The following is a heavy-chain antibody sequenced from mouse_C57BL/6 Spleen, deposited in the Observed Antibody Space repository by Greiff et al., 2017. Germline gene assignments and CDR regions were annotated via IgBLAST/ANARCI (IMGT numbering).Heavy chain of an antibody. CDR1: GYTFTSYG. J-gene: IGHJ4*01. D-gene: IGHD1-1*02. V-gene: IGHV1-81*01. Sequence: QVQLQHSGAELARPGASVKLSCKASGYTFTSYGISWVKQRTGQGLEWIGEIYPRSGNTYYNEKFKGKATLTADKSSSTAYMELRSLTSEDSAVYFCARKLSYAMDYWGQGTSVTVSS. CDR3: ARKLSYAMDY. CDR2: IYPRSGNT.